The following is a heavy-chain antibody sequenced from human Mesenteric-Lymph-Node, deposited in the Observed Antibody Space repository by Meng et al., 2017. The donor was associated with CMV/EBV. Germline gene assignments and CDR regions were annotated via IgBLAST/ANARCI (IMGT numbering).Heavy chain of an antibody. CDR3: ARDSPII. Sequence: SETLSLTCTVSGGSISSSSYYWGWIRQPPGKGLEWIGSIYYSGSTYYNPSLKSRVTISVDTSKNQFSLKLSSVTAADTAVYYCARDSPIIWGQGTLVTVSS. J-gene: IGHJ4*02. V-gene: IGHV4-39*07. CDR2: IYYSGST. CDR1: GGSISSSSYY.